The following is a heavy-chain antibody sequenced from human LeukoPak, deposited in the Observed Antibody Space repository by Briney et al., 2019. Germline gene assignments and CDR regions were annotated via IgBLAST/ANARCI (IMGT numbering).Heavy chain of an antibody. CDR1: GYSFPIYW. CDR2: IYPSDSDT. D-gene: IGHD1/OR15-1a*01. Sequence: GESLNISCKGSGYSFPIYWIGWVRQMPGTGLEWMGIIYPSDSDTRYSPSFQGQVTISADKSISTAYLQWSSLQASDTAMYYCARLGTSNWNNQHWGQGTLVTVSS. V-gene: IGHV5-51*01. J-gene: IGHJ1*01. CDR3: ARLGTSNWNNQH.